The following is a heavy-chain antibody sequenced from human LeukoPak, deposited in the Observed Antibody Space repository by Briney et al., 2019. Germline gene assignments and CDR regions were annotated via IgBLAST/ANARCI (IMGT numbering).Heavy chain of an antibody. Sequence: PGGSLRLSCAASGFTFSSYSMNWVRQAPGKGLEWVSSISSSSSYIYYADSVKGRFTISRDNAKSSLYLQMNSLRAEDTAVYYCAREILEDYYFDYWGQGTLVTVSS. J-gene: IGHJ4*02. CDR3: AREILEDYYFDY. V-gene: IGHV3-21*01. D-gene: IGHD2-15*01. CDR1: GFTFSSYS. CDR2: ISSSSSYI.